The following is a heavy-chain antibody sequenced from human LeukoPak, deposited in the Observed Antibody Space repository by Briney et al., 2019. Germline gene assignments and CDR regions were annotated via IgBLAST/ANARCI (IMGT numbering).Heavy chain of an antibody. CDR2: ISAYNGNT. CDR1: GYTFTSYG. CDR3: ARDFPILLWFGELSLTPYDY. V-gene: IGHV1-18*04. D-gene: IGHD3-10*01. J-gene: IGHJ4*02. Sequence: ASVKVSCKASGYTFTSYGISWVRQAPGQGLEWMGWISAYNGNTNYAQKLQGRVTMTTDTSTSTAYMELRSLRSDDTAVYYCARDFPILLWFGELSLTPYDYWGQGTLVTVSS.